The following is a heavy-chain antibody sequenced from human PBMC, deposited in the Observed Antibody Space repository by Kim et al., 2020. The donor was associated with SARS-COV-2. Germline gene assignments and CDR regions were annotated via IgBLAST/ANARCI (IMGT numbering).Heavy chain of an antibody. V-gene: IGHV3-48*04. CDR2: ISSTSSSI. J-gene: IGHJ1*01. D-gene: IGHD1-1*01. CDR3: ARGGNDARVGH. Sequence: GGSLRLSCAASGFIFSDYNMNWVRQAPGKGPEWVSYISSTSSSIYHADSVKGRFTTSRENAKNTLYLQMNSLRAEDTAVYYCARGGNDARVGHWGQGTLGRVSS. CDR1: GFIFSDYN.